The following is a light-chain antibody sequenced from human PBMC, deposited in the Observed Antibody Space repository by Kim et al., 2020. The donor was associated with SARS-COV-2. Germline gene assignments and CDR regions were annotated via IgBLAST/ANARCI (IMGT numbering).Light chain of an antibody. CDR3: QQYKSYPWT. Sequence: ASVGDRVTISRPASQGISSYLAWCQQKPGKAPKALIYASSILQSGVPSKFSGSGSGTDFTLTISSLQPEDFATYYCQQYKSYPWTFGQGTKVDIK. J-gene: IGKJ1*01. CDR1: QGISSY. V-gene: IGKV1-16*02. CDR2: ASS.